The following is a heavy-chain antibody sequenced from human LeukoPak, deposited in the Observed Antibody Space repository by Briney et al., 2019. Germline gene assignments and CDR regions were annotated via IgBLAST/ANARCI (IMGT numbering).Heavy chain of an antibody. D-gene: IGHD3-22*01. V-gene: IGHV3-15*01. CDR2: IKSKTDGGTI. Sequence: SWIRQAPGKGLEWVGRIKSKTDGGTIDYAAPVKGRFTISRDDSKDTLFLQMNSLKTEDTAVYYCTTDLSELDDSGYYAKYFHHWGQGTLVSVSS. J-gene: IGHJ1*01. CDR3: TTDLSELDDSGYYAKYFHH.